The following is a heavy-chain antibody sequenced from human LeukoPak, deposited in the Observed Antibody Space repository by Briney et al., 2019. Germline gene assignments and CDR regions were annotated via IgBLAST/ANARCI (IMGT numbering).Heavy chain of an antibody. Sequence: GASVKVSCKASGYTFTGYYMHWVRQAPGQGLEWMGWINPNSGGTNYAQKFQGRVTMTRDTSISTAYMELSRLRSDDTAVYCCARGLIAVADPIDYWGQGTLVTVSS. CDR3: ARGLIAVADPIDY. D-gene: IGHD6-19*01. J-gene: IGHJ4*02. V-gene: IGHV1-2*02. CDR2: INPNSGGT. CDR1: GYTFTGYY.